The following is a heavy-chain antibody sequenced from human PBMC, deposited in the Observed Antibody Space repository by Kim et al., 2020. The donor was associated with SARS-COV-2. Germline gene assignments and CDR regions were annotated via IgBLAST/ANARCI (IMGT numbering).Heavy chain of an antibody. V-gene: IGHV4-59*01. Sequence: SETLSLTCTVSGGSISSYYWSWIRQPPGKGLEWIGYIYYSGSTNYNPSLKSRVTISVDTSKNQFSLKLSSVTAADTAVYYCARDGNRSSSWYVFGSHWYGMDVWGQGTTVTVSS. CDR1: GGSISSYY. CDR2: IYYSGST. D-gene: IGHD6-13*01. J-gene: IGHJ6*02. CDR3: ARDGNRSSSWYVFGSHWYGMDV.